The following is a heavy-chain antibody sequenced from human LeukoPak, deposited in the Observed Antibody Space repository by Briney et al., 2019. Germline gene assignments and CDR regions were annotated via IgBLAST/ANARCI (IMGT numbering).Heavy chain of an antibody. CDR2: IYHGGST. CDR3: ARDSGVVIDY. Sequence: SETLSLTCTVSGASITSGVYYWTWIRQHPGKGPEWLGFIYHGGSTYYNPSLKSRLTMSVDTSKNQFSLKLTSVTAADTAVYYCARDSGVVIDYWGRGTLVTVSS. D-gene: IGHD2-15*01. J-gene: IGHJ4*01. CDR1: GASITSGVYY. V-gene: IGHV4-31*03.